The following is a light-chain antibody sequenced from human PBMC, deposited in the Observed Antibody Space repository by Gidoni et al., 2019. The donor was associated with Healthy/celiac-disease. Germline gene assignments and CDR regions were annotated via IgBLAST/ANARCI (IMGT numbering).Light chain of an antibody. CDR2: KAS. Sequence: IQLTQSPSTLSAFVGDRVTITCRASQSISSWLAWYQQKPGKAPKLLIYKASSLECGVPSRFSGSGSGTEFTLTISSLQPDDFATYYCQQYNSYPLTFGGGTKVEIK. J-gene: IGKJ4*01. V-gene: IGKV1-5*03. CDR1: QSISSW. CDR3: QQYNSYPLT.